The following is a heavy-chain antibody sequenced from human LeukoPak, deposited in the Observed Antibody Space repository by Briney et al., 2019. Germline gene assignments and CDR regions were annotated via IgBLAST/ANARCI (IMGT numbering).Heavy chain of an antibody. CDR3: AREIGTYRPFEF. D-gene: IGHD6-13*01. CDR1: GHTVSSNSAV. Sequence: SQTLSLTCSLSGHTVSSNSAVWQWVRQSPSRVLEWLGSTFYRSKWYNDYAVSVKSRIATNPDTTKNQFSLQLNSVIPEDTAVYYCAREIGTYRPFEFWGQGILVTVSS. CDR2: TFYRSKWYN. V-gene: IGHV6-1*01. J-gene: IGHJ4*02.